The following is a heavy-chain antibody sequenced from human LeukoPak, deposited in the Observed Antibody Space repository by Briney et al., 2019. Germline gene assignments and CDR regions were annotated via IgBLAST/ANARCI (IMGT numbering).Heavy chain of an antibody. CDR1: GYTPTELS. J-gene: IGHJ3*02. D-gene: IGHD3-3*01. CDR2: FDPEDGKT. V-gene: IGHV1-24*01. Sequence: ASVTVSCKVSGYTPTELSMHWVRQAPGKGLEWMGGFDPEDGKTMFAQKFQGRVTMTEDTSTDTAYMELSSLRSEDTAVYYCATVLVPETDYGFSPHAFEIWGQGTMVTVSS. CDR3: ATVLVPETDYGFSPHAFEI.